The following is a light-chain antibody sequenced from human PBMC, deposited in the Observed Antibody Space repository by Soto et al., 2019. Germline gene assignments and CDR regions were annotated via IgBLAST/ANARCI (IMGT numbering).Light chain of an antibody. V-gene: IGKV1-39*01. CDR1: QSIYIY. CDR3: QQSYSSIT. J-gene: IGKJ5*01. Sequence: DIQMTQSPSSLYASIGDRVTSTRRASQSIYIYLNWYQQKPGKAPKFRIYAASSLQRGVPSTLSGGGSGTDFTLTISSMQPEDFATYYCQQSYSSITCGQGTRLEI. CDR2: AAS.